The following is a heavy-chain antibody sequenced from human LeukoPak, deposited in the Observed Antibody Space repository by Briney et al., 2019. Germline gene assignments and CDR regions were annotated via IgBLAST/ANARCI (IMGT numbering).Heavy chain of an antibody. CDR3: AELGITMIGGV. J-gene: IGHJ6*04. V-gene: IGHV3-53*01. CDR1: GFTVSSNS. Sequence: GGSLRLSCTVSGFTVSSNSWSWVRQAPGKGLEWVSFIYSGGKTHSSDSVKGRFTIFRDNSKNTLYLQMSSLRAEDTAVYYCAELGITMIGGVWGKGTTVTISS. CDR2: IYSGGKT. D-gene: IGHD3-10*02.